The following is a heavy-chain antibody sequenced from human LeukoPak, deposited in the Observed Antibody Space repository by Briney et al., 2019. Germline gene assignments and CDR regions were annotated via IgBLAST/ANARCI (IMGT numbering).Heavy chain of an antibody. J-gene: IGHJ6*02. Sequence: GGSLRLSCAASGFTFDDYAMHRVRQAPGKGLEWVSGISWNSGSIGYADSVKGRFTISRDNAKNSLYLQMNSLRAEDTALYYCAKDIHLGRLVWDGMDVWGQGTTVTVSS. CDR2: ISWNSGSI. CDR1: GFTFDDYA. D-gene: IGHD2-8*01. V-gene: IGHV3-9*01. CDR3: AKDIHLGRLVWDGMDV.